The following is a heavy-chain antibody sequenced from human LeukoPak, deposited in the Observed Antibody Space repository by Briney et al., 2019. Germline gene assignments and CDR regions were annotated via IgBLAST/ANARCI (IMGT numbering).Heavy chain of an antibody. J-gene: IGHJ4*02. D-gene: IGHD5-18*01. V-gene: IGHV3-30*02. CDR3: ARSRGYSYGYGDY. CDR1: GFTFSSYG. CDR2: IRYDGSNK. Sequence: PGGSLRLSCAASGFTFSSYGMHWVRQAPGKGLEWVAFIRYDGSNKYYADSVKGRFTISRDNSKNTLYLQMNSLRAEDTAVYCCARSRGYSYGYGDYWGQGTLVTVSS.